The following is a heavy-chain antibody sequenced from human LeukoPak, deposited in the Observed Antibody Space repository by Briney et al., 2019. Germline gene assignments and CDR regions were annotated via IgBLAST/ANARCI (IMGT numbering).Heavy chain of an antibody. D-gene: IGHD1-26*01. CDR3: ARSRVRATTYFDY. V-gene: IGHV4-38-2*01. J-gene: IGHJ4*02. CDR2: IYHSGST. CDR1: GYSISSGYY. Sequence: PSETLSLTCAVSGYSISSGYYWGWIRQPPGKGLEWIGSIYHSGSTYYNPSLKSRVTISVDTSKNQFSLQLSSVTAADTAVYYCARSRVRATTYFDYWGQGTLVTVSS.